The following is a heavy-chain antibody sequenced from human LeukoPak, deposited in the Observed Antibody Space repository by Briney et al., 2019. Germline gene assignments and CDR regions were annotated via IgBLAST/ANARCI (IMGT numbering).Heavy chain of an antibody. V-gene: IGHV3-9*01. CDR3: ARDRSSGYDDY. D-gene: IGHD5-12*01. J-gene: IGHJ4*02. CDR1: GFTFDDYA. Sequence: GGSLRLSCAASGFTFDDYAMHWVRQAPGKGLEWVSGISWNSGSIGYADSVKGRFTISRDNAKNSLYLQMNSLRAEDTAVYYCARDRSSGYDDYWGQGTLVTVSS. CDR2: ISWNSGSI.